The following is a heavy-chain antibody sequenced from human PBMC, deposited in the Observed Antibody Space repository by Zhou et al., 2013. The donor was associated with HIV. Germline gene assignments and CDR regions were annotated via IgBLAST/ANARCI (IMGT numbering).Heavy chain of an antibody. CDR3: ARPSRSTIAAATDS. CDR1: VFSFNTYY. V-gene: IGHV1-46*02. D-gene: IGHD6-13*01. J-gene: IGHJ5*01. Sequence: QVQLVQSGAEVKTPGASVKISCRASVFSFNTYYMDWVRQAPGQGRQWMGFVNPAGGNTVAQKFQGRLTMTRDTSTSTDYMELTSLTSEDTAVYFCARPSRSTIAAATDSWGRGTLVIVSS. CDR2: VNPAGGNT.